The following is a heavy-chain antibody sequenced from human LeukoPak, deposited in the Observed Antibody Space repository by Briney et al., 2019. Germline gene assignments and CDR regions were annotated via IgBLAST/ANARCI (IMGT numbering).Heavy chain of an antibody. Sequence: KPSETLSLTCTVSGGSISSGDYYWSWIRQPPGKGLEWIGYIYYSGSTNYNPSLKSRVTISVDTSKNQFSLKLSSVTAADTAVYYCARHRRIRIFDYWGQGTLVTVSS. CDR1: GGSISSGDYY. J-gene: IGHJ4*02. CDR3: ARHRRIRIFDY. CDR2: IYYSGST. D-gene: IGHD2-21*01. V-gene: IGHV4-30-4*01.